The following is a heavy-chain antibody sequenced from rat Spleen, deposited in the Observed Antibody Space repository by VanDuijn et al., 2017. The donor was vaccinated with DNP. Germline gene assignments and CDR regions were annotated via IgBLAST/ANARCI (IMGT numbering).Heavy chain of an antibody. CDR1: GFTFSSYW. D-gene: IGHD4-2*01. CDR2: INTDGGST. Sequence: EVQLVESGGDLVQPGRSLKLSCVASGFTFSSYWMFWIRHVPGKGLEWVACINTDGGSTYYPDSVKGRFTISRDNEHNTLYLQMNSLRSEDAATYYCTKDLHYWAMDAWGPGTSVTVSS. V-gene: IGHV5-58*01. CDR3: TKDLHYWAMDA. J-gene: IGHJ4*01.